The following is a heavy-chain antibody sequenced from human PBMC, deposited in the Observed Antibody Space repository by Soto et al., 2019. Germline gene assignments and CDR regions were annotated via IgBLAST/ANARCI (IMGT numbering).Heavy chain of an antibody. CDR1: GFTFSSYW. CDR3: ARDAPPYYYDSSGYRGYGVAFDI. V-gene: IGHV3-74*01. D-gene: IGHD3-22*01. CDR2: INSDGSST. J-gene: IGHJ3*02. Sequence: EVQLVESGGGLVQPGGSLGLSCAASGFTFSSYWMHWVRQAPGKGLVWVSRINSDGSSTSYADSVKGRFTISRDNAKNTLYLQMNSLRAEDTAVYYCARDAPPYYYDSSGYRGYGVAFDIWGQGTMVTVSS.